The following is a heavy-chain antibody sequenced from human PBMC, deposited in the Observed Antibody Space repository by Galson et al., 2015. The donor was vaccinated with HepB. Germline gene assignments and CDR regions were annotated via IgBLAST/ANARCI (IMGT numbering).Heavy chain of an antibody. D-gene: IGHD6-13*01. V-gene: IGHV3-30-3*01. Sequence: SLRLSCAASGFTFGDYTMHWVRQAPGKGLEWVAVISYDGSHKYYADSVKGRFTISRDNSENTLYLQMNSLRGEDTAVFYCAKAYSSSWHRFDSWGQGTLVTVSS. CDR2: ISYDGSHK. CDR3: AKAYSSSWHRFDS. J-gene: IGHJ4*02. CDR1: GFTFGDYT.